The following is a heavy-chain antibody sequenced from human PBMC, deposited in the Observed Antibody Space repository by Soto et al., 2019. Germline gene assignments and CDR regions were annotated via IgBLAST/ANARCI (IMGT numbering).Heavy chain of an antibody. D-gene: IGHD3-16*01. V-gene: IGHV4-34*01. CDR2: INHSGST. Sequence: SETLSLTCAVYGGSFSGYYWSWIRQPPGKGLEWIGEINHSGSTYYNPSLKSRVTISVDTSKNQFSLKLSSVTAADTAVYYCAGFGTGYYDGMDVWGQGTTVTVSS. CDR1: GGSFSGYY. J-gene: IGHJ6*02. CDR3: AGFGTGYYDGMDV.